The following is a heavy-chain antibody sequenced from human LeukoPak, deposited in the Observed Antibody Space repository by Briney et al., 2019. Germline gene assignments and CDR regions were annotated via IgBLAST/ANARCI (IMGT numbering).Heavy chain of an antibody. Sequence: SETLSLTCTVSGGSISSSSYYWGWIRQPPGKGLEWIGSIYYSGSTCYNPSLKSRVTISVDTSKNQFSLKLSSVTAADTAVYYCARDQRSGYSGYDYYYYYYMDVWGKGTTVTVSS. D-gene: IGHD5-12*01. CDR2: IYYSGST. V-gene: IGHV4-39*07. CDR1: GGSISSSSYY. J-gene: IGHJ6*03. CDR3: ARDQRSGYSGYDYYYYYYMDV.